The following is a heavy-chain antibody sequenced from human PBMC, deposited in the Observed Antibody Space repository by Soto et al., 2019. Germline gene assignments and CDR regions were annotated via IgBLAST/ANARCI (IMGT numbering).Heavy chain of an antibody. CDR1: GXTFSSYW. CDR3: ARDERSYYYDSSGYADAFDI. V-gene: IGHV3-7*03. Sequence: LRLSVAASGXTFSSYWMSWVRQAPGKGLEWVANIKQDGSEKYYVDSVKGRFTISRDNAKNSLYLQMNSLRAEDTAVYYCARDERSYYYDSSGYADAFDIWGQGTMVTVSS. J-gene: IGHJ3*02. D-gene: IGHD3-22*01. CDR2: IKQDGSEK.